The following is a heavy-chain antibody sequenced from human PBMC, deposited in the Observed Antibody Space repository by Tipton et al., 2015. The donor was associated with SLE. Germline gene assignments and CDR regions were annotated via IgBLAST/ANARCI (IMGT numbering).Heavy chain of an antibody. Sequence: TLSLTCTVSGGSISSSSYYWGWIRQPPGKGLEWIGSIYYSGSTYYNPSLKSRVTISVGTSKNQFSLKLSSVTAADTAVYYCARLYYDILTGSSRDWYFDYWGQGTLVTVSS. CDR1: GGSISSSSYY. D-gene: IGHD3-9*01. CDR2: IYYSGST. V-gene: IGHV4-39*07. J-gene: IGHJ4*02. CDR3: ARLYYDILTGSSRDWYFDY.